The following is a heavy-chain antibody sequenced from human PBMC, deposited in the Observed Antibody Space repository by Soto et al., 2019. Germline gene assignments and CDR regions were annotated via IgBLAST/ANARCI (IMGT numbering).Heavy chain of an antibody. V-gene: IGHV4-30-4*01. J-gene: IGHJ4*02. CDR3: ARVKGYSYGPENFDY. CDR2: IYYSGST. D-gene: IGHD5-18*01. Sequence: PSETLSLTCTVSGGSISSGDYYWSWIRQPPGKGLEWIGYIYYSGSTYYNPSLKSRVTISVDTSKNQFSLKLSSVTAADTAVYYCARVKGYSYGPENFDYWGQGTLVTVSS. CDR1: GGSISSGDYY.